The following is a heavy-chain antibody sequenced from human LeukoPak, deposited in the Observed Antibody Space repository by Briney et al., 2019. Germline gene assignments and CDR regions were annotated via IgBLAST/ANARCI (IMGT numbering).Heavy chain of an antibody. CDR3: ARDKSDWNYPVGYYYYYMDV. Sequence: ASVKVSCKASGYTFTSYGISWVRQAPGQGLEWMGWISAYNGNTNYAQKLQGRVTMTTDTSTSTAYMELRSLRPDDTAVYYCARDKSDWNYPVGYYYYYMDVWGKGTTVTVSS. D-gene: IGHD1-7*01. CDR1: GYTFTSYG. CDR2: ISAYNGNT. V-gene: IGHV1-18*01. J-gene: IGHJ6*03.